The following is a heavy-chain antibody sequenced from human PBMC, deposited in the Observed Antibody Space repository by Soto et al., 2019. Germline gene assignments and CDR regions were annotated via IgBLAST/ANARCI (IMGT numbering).Heavy chain of an antibody. J-gene: IGHJ4*02. CDR3: ARDRSNSPDYFDY. Sequence: PSETLSLTGTVSCGSINSDAYYWSWIRQPPGKGLEWIGHIYYIGRTYYAPSLESRLTISLDMSKNQFSLRLSSVNASDTAVCYCARDRSNSPDYFDYWGQGTLVTVSS. V-gene: IGHV4-30-4*08. CDR1: CGSINSDAYY. CDR2: IYYIGRT. D-gene: IGHD6-6*01.